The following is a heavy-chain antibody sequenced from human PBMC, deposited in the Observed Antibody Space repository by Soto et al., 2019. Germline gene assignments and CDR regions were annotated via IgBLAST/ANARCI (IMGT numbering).Heavy chain of an antibody. CDR1: GGSFSGHY. V-gene: IGHV4-34*01. Sequence: SETLSLTCAVYGGSFSGHYWSWIRQPPGKGLEWIGEINHSGSTNYNPSLKSRVTISVDTSKNQFSLKLSSVTAADTAVYYCARERAARGHYYYYGMDVWGQGTTVTVSS. J-gene: IGHJ6*02. CDR3: ARERAARGHYYYYGMDV. D-gene: IGHD6-6*01. CDR2: INHSGST.